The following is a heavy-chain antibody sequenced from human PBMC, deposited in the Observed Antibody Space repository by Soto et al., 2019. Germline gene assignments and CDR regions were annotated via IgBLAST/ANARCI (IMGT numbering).Heavy chain of an antibody. CDR1: GFTFNTYW. CDR3: ARGVKYSGTYYAAFDI. V-gene: IGHV3-74*01. Sequence: GGSLRLSCEASGFTFNTYWMHWVRQAPGKGLVWVSRINSDESTTNYADSVKGRFTISRDNAKNTLYLQMNSPRAEDTAVYYCARGVKYSGTYYAAFDIWGQGTMVTVSS. D-gene: IGHD1-26*01. J-gene: IGHJ3*02. CDR2: INSDESTT.